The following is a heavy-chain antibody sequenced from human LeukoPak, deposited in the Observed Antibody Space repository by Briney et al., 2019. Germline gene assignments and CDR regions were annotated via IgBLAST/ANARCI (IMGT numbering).Heavy chain of an antibody. V-gene: IGHV5-51*03. CDR3: GRIRGYDFWSRGAFDI. CDR2: IYPGDSQT. D-gene: IGHD3-3*01. J-gene: IGHJ3*02. Sequence: GESLQISCNGSGYSSSMYRTGWVRQMPGKGLEWMGIIYPGDSQTAYSPSFQGQVTISADKSISTAYLQWRSLKASDTAMYYCGRIRGYDFWSRGAFDIRGQGTMVTVSS. CDR1: GYSSSMYR.